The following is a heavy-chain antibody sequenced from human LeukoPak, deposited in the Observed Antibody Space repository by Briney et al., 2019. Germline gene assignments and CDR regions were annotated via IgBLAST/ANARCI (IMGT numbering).Heavy chain of an antibody. V-gene: IGHV3-23*01. CDR1: GFTFSSYA. J-gene: IGHJ4*02. D-gene: IGHD6-13*01. CDR2: ISGSGGKT. Sequence: PGVSLRLSCAASGFTFSSYAMSWVRQAPGKGLEWVSAISGSGGKTQYADSVKGRFTISRDNSKNTLYLQMNSVRAEDTAVYYCAKESSSWFHCFDYWGQGTLVTVSS. CDR3: AKESSSWFHCFDY.